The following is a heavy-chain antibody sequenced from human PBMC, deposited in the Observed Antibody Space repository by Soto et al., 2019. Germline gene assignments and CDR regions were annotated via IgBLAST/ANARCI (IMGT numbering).Heavy chain of an antibody. J-gene: IGHJ3*02. D-gene: IGHD3-22*01. Sequence: EVQLLESGGGMVEPRGSLKLSCAASGFSFGTYVMNWVRQAPGKGLEWVSGISGSGGRVYSADSVKGRFTISRDNSRNTLYRQMNSLRAEDTAIYYCAMTRLYDTGTNEYHRDALDIWGQGTQVTVSS. CDR3: AMTRLYDTGTNEYHRDALDI. V-gene: IGHV3-23*01. CDR1: GFSFGTYV. CDR2: ISGSGGRV.